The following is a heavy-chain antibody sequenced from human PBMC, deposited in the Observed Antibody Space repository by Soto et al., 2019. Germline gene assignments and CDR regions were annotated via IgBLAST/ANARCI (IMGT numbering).Heavy chain of an antibody. Sequence: QVQLVQSGAEVTKPGASVRVSCKTSGYTFSTYGLSWVRQAPGQGLEWRGWSVADTGNTVYAQKSQPXXTXPTDRSANPANMALRSLRSDDTALYYCARVAGYGSGSRHFDHWGQGTLVTVSS. CDR1: GYTFSTYG. J-gene: IGHJ4*02. CDR3: ARVAGYGSGSRHFDH. D-gene: IGHD3-10*01. V-gene: IGHV1-18*01. CDR2: SVADTGNT.